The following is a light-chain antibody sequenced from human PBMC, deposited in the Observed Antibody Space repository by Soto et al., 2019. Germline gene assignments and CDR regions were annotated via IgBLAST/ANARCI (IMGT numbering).Light chain of an antibody. Sequence: EVVMTQSTLSLPVTLGQPASISCISNQILVHSDGTAYFSWFQQRPGRSPRRLIYKVSNRDSGVPARFSGSGSGTDFALKISRVEAEDVGVYYCMQGTHWPITFGQGTRLE. CDR1: QILVHSDGTAY. V-gene: IGKV2-30*02. J-gene: IGKJ5*01. CDR2: KVS. CDR3: MQGTHWPIT.